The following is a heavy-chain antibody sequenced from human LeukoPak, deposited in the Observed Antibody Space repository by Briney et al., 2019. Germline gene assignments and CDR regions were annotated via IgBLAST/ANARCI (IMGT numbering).Heavy chain of an antibody. Sequence: KPSETLSLTSTVSGDSISSHYWGWIRQSPGQGLEWIGYVHFTGSTNYHPPLKSRVTISIDTSKTQFSLRLSSVTAADTAVYYCARMNGNYDILNWGQGTLVTVSS. CDR1: GDSISSHY. D-gene: IGHD3-9*01. CDR2: VHFTGST. V-gene: IGHV4-59*08. CDR3: ARMNGNYDILN. J-gene: IGHJ4*02.